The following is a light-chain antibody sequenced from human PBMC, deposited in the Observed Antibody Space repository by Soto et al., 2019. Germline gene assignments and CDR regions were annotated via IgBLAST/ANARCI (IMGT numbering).Light chain of an antibody. Sequence: DIQMTQSPSTLSASVGDRVTITCRASQSISSWLAWYQQKPGKAPKLLIYKASSLESGVPSRFSGCGSGTEFTFTISSLQPDDFATYYCQQYNSYSPMYTFGQGTKLEIK. CDR3: QQYNSYSPMYT. J-gene: IGKJ2*01. V-gene: IGKV1-5*03. CDR1: QSISSW. CDR2: KAS.